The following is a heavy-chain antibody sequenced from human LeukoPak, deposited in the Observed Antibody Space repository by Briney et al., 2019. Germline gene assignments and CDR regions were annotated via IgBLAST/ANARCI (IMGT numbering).Heavy chain of an antibody. CDR2: INSDGSST. CDR1: GFTFSSYW. CDR3: ARVTVNIPHYYGMDV. V-gene: IGHV3-74*01. D-gene: IGHD4-17*01. J-gene: IGHJ6*02. Sequence: PGGSLRLSCAASGFTFSSYWMHWVRQAPGKGLVWVSRINSDGSSTSYADSVKGRFTISRDNAKNTLYLQMNSLRAEDTAVYYCARVTVNIPHYYGMDVWGQGTTVTVSS.